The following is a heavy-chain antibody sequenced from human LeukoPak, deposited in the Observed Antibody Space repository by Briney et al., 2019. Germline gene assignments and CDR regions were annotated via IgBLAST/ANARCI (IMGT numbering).Heavy chain of an antibody. J-gene: IGHJ5*02. V-gene: IGHV4-30-4*08. CDR2: IYYSGNT. D-gene: IGHD3-22*01. CDR3: ARGPGSDSSGRRFDP. Sequence: PSETLSLTCTVSGGSISSGDYYWRWIRQPPGKGLEWIGYIYYSGNTYYNPSLKSRLTISVDTSKNQFSLKLNSVTAADTAVHYCARGPGSDSSGRRFDPWGQGTLVTVSS. CDR1: GGSISSGDYY.